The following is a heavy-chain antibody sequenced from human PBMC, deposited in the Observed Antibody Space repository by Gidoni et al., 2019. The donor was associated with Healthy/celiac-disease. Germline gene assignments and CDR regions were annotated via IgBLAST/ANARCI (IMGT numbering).Heavy chain of an antibody. Sequence: EVQLVESGGGLVQPGGSLRLSCAASGFTFSSYEMTWVRQAPGKGLEWVSYISSSGSTIYYADSVKGRFTISRDNAKNSLYLQMNSLRAEDTAVYYCARDLGPGSSSWYGGIIRYGMDVWGQGTTVTVSS. J-gene: IGHJ6*02. CDR2: ISSSGSTI. D-gene: IGHD6-13*01. V-gene: IGHV3-48*03. CDR1: GFTFSSYE. CDR3: ARDLGPGSSSWYGGIIRYGMDV.